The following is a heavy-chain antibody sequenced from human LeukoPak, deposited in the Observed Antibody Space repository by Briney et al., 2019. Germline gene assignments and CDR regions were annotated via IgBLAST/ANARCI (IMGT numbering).Heavy chain of an antibody. V-gene: IGHV1-69*05. D-gene: IGHD2-2*02. CDR2: IIPTFGTA. Sequence: ASVKVSCKASGGTFSSYAISWVRQAPGQGLEWMGGIIPTFGTANYAQKFQGRVTITTDESTSTAYMELSSLRSEDTAVYYCARDRVGYCSSTSCYTFQHWGQGTLVTVSS. J-gene: IGHJ1*01. CDR1: GGTFSSYA. CDR3: ARDRVGYCSSTSCYTFQH.